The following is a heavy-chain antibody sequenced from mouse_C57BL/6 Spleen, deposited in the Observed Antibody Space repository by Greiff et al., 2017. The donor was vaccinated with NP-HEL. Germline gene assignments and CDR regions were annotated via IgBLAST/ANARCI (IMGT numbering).Heavy chain of an antibody. V-gene: IGHV1-69*01. CDR3: ARRMITTVVERDWYFDV. CDR2: IDPSDSYT. Sequence: QVQLQQSGAELVMPGASVKLSCKASGYTFTSYWMHWVKQRPGQGLEWIGEIDPSDSYTNYNQKFKGKSTLTVDKSSSTAYMQLSSLTSEDSAVYYCARRMITTVVERDWYFDVWGTGTTVTVSS. D-gene: IGHD1-1*01. CDR1: GYTFTSYW. J-gene: IGHJ1*03.